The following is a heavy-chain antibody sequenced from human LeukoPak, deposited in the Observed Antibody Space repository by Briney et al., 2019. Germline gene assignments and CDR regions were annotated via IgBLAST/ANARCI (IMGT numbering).Heavy chain of an antibody. CDR3: ARDLTTSRLIVVVPAASYNWFDP. D-gene: IGHD2-2*01. Sequence: ASVKVSCKASGYTFTGYYMHWVRQAPGRGLEWMGWINPNSGGTNYAQKFQGRVTMTRDTSISTAYMELSRLRSDDTAVYYCARDLTTSRLIVVVPAASYNWFDPWGQGTLVTVSS. CDR2: INPNSGGT. V-gene: IGHV1-2*02. J-gene: IGHJ5*02. CDR1: GYTFTGYY.